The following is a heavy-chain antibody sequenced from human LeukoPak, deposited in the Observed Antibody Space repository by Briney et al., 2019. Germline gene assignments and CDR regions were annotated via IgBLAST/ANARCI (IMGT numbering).Heavy chain of an antibody. CDR2: FDPEDGET. D-gene: IGHD3-22*01. V-gene: IGHV1-24*01. CDR3: ATSRPPMYYYDSSGYYHFDY. J-gene: IGHJ4*02. Sequence: ASEKVSCKVSGYTPTELSMHWVRQAPGKGLEWMGGFDPEDGETIYAQKFQGRVTMTEDTSTDTAYMELSSLRSEDTAVYYCATSRPPMYYYDSSGYYHFDYWGQGTLVTVSS. CDR1: GYTPTELS.